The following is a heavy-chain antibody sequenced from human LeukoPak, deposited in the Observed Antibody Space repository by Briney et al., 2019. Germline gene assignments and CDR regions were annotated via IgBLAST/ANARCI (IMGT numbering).Heavy chain of an antibody. CDR2: INPNSGDT. CDR3: AKDRIYQFSPNGWGAFDV. V-gene: IGHV1-2*02. CDR1: GCTFRAFY. D-gene: IGHD3-10*01. J-gene: IGHJ3*01. Sequence: ASVKVSCKACGCTFRAFYMHWVRQAPGQGPAWMGWINPNSGDTVYAQKFQGRVTMTSDTSISTAYLELSRLRSDDTAVYYCAKDRIYQFSPNGWGAFDVSGQGTMVTVSS.